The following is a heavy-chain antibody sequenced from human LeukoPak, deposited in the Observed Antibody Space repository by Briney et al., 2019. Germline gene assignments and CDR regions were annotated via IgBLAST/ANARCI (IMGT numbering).Heavy chain of an antibody. CDR2: IDDDGAGT. Sequence: GGSLRLSCAASGFPFSGYRMHGVRQAPGKGVVWLSRIDDDGAGTSSGDPVKGRLTICRDNAKNTLSIQMNSLRVEDTAVYYSARSASGYDSWGQGTLVTASS. J-gene: IGHJ5*02. CDR3: ARSASGYDS. V-gene: IGHV3-74*01. CDR1: GFPFSGYR. D-gene: IGHD5-12*01.